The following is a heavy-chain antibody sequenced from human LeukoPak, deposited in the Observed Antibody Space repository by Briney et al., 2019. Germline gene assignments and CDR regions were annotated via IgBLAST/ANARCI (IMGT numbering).Heavy chain of an antibody. CDR3: ARVVATFGERYFDY. D-gene: IGHD3-10*01. Sequence: SETLFLTCTVSGGSISSYYWSWIRQPPGKGLEWIGYIYYSGSTNYNPSLKSRVTISLDTSKNQFSLKLSSVTAADTAVYYCARVVATFGERYFDYWGQGTLVTVSS. CDR2: IYYSGST. J-gene: IGHJ4*02. V-gene: IGHV4-59*01. CDR1: GGSISSYY.